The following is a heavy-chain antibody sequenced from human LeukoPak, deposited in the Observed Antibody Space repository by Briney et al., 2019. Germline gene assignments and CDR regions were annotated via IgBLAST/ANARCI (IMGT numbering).Heavy chain of an antibody. D-gene: IGHD3-10*01. V-gene: IGHV3-74*01. Sequence: GRSLRLSCAASGFIFSGFGMHWVRQAPGKGLEWVSRINSDGTSTNYADSVKGRLTISRDNTKNTLYLQMNSLTVEDTAVYYCARETWSRGGDAFDIWGRGTMVTVSS. CDR3: ARETWSRGGDAFDI. CDR1: GFIFSGFG. J-gene: IGHJ3*02. CDR2: INSDGTST.